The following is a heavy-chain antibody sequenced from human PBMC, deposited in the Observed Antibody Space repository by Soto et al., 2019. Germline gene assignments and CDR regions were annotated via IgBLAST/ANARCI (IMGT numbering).Heavy chain of an antibody. CDR3: ARDHYDRSGHGVYYGMDV. D-gene: IGHD3-22*01. CDR1: GFTVSSNY. Sequence: HPGGSLRLSCAASGFTVSSNYMGWVRQAPGKGLEWVSVIYSGGSTYYADSVKGRFTISRDNSKNTLYLQMNSLRAEDTAIYYCARDHYDRSGHGVYYGMDVWGQGTTVTVSS. CDR2: IYSGGST. V-gene: IGHV3-66*01. J-gene: IGHJ6*02.